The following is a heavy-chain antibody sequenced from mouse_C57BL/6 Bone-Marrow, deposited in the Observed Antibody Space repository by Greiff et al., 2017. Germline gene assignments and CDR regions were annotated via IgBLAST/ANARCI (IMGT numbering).Heavy chain of an antibody. V-gene: IGHV14-4*01. Sequence: VQLQQSGAELVRPGASVKLSCTASGFNINDDYLHWVKQRPEQGLAWIGWIDPENGDTEYASKFQCKATITSDTSSNTAYLQLSSLTSEDTAVYYCTTSVYDYESWFAYWGQGTLVTVSA. D-gene: IGHD2-4*01. J-gene: IGHJ3*01. CDR1: GFNINDDY. CDR3: TTSVYDYESWFAY. CDR2: IDPENGDT.